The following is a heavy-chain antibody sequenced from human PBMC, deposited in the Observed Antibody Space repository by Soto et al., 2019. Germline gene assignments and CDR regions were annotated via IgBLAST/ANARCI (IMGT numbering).Heavy chain of an antibody. CDR1: GFTFSSYS. J-gene: IGHJ6*02. CDR2: ISSSSSTI. Sequence: EVQLVESGGGLVQPGGSLRLCCAASGFTFSSYSMNWVRQAPGKGLEWVSYISSSSSTIYYADSVKGRFTISRDNVKNSLYLQMNSLRDEDTAVYYCASEYDYGDLNYYYYGMDVWGQGTTVTVSS. CDR3: ASEYDYGDLNYYYYGMDV. V-gene: IGHV3-48*02. D-gene: IGHD4-17*01.